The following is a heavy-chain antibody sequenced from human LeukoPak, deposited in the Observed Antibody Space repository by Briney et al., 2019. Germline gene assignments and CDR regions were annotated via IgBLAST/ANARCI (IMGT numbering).Heavy chain of an antibody. J-gene: IGHJ6*02. CDR2: IYSGGST. CDR3: ARDPSPTRSAKTGYGMDV. D-gene: IGHD3-9*01. V-gene: IGHV3-66*01. Sequence: PGGSLRLSCAASGFTVSSNYMSWVRQAPGKGLGWVSVIYSGGSTYYADSVKGRFTISRDNSKNTLYLQMNSLRAEDTAVYYCARDPSPTRSAKTGYGMDVWGQGTTVTVSS. CDR1: GFTVSSNY.